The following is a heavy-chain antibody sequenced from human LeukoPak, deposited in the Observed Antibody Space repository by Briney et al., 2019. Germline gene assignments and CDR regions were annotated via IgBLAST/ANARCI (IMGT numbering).Heavy chain of an antibody. CDR1: GDSISSSSYY. Sequence: SETLSLTCTVSGDSISSSSYYWGWIRQPPGKGLEWIGSIYYSGSTYYNPSLKSRVTISVDTSKNQFSLKLSSVTAADTAVYYCARDLRSSGWFGPWGRGTLVTVSS. CDR3: ARDLRSSGWFGP. J-gene: IGHJ5*02. V-gene: IGHV4-39*07. CDR2: IYYSGST. D-gene: IGHD3-10*01.